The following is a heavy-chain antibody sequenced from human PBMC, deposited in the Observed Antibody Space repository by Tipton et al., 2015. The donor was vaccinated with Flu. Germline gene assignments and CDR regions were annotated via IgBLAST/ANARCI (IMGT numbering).Heavy chain of an antibody. CDR3: ARDQGFGGGLTYDYYAMDV. Sequence: TLSLTCTVPRVSISSGGAYWSWIRLHPGKGLEWIGCIYYSGSSYYNPSLESRVTISVDTSKNQFSLNLNSVTAADTAVYYCARDQGFGGGLTYDYYAMDVWGQGTTVTVSS. D-gene: IGHD3-10*01. J-gene: IGHJ6*02. CDR1: RVSISSGGAY. V-gene: IGHV4-31*03. CDR2: IYYSGSS.